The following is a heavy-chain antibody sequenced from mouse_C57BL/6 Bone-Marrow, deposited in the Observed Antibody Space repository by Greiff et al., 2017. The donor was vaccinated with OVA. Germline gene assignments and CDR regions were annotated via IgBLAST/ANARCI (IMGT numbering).Heavy chain of an antibody. V-gene: IGHV5-9-1*02. CDR1: GFTFSSYA. CDR2: ISSGGDYI. Sequence: EVNLVESGEGLVKPGGSLKLSCAASGFTFSSYAMSWVRQTPEKRLEWVAYISSGGDYIYYADTVKGRFTISRDNARNTLYLQMSSLKSEDTAMYYCTRDYGYDVYYFDYWGQGTTLTVSS. J-gene: IGHJ2*01. CDR3: TRDYGYDVYYFDY. D-gene: IGHD2-2*01.